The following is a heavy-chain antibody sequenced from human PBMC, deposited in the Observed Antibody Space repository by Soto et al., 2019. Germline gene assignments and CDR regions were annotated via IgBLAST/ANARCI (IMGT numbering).Heavy chain of an antibody. D-gene: IGHD3-9*01. V-gene: IGHV1-8*01. Sequence: VAVKVSCKASGYTFPSYDINWVRQATGKGLEWMGWMNPNSGNKGYAQKFQGRVTMTRNTSISTAYMELSSLRSEATAVYYCARCLLPHSDNCYYYYGMDVWGQGTTVTVSS. CDR3: ARCLLPHSDNCYYYYGMDV. CDR2: MNPNSGNK. CDR1: GYTFPSYD. J-gene: IGHJ6*02.